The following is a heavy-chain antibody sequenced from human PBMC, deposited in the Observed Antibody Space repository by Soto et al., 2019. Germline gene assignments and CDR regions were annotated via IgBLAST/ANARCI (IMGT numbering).Heavy chain of an antibody. Sequence: QITLKDSGPTLVKPTQTLTLTCTFSGFSLSTTGVGVGWIRQPQGKALEWLALIFGDDDKRYSPSLKRRLTISKGACQNQVLLTMTNMDRVDTATYYCAQMVDYVVVYSYGRRFDDWGQGSLVTVSS. D-gene: IGHD5-18*01. CDR3: AQMVDYVVVYSYGRRFDD. V-gene: IGHV2-5*02. CDR2: IFGDDDK. J-gene: IGHJ4*02. CDR1: GFSLSTTGVG.